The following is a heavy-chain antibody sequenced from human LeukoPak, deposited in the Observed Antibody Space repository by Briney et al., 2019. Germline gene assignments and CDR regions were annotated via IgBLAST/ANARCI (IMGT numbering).Heavy chain of an antibody. D-gene: IGHD3-10*01. CDR1: GFTFSSYG. Sequence: PGGSLRLSCAASGFTFSSYGMHWVRQAPGKGLEWVAAIWYDGSNKYYADSVKGRFTISRDNSKNTLYLQMNSLRAEDTAVYYCARGDGFGESNFDYWGQGTLVTVSS. J-gene: IGHJ4*02. CDR3: ARGDGFGESNFDY. V-gene: IGHV3-33*01. CDR2: IWYDGSNK.